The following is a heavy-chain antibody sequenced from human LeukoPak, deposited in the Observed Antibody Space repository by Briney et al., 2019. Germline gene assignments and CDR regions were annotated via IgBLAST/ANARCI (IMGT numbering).Heavy chain of an antibody. Sequence: TQTLSLTCTVSGDSISSGHYYWSWIRQHPWKGLEWIGYIYYSGNTYYNPSLKSRVTISLATSKNQFSLKLSSVTAADTAVYYCARGYYGDSRAKNAFDIWGQGTMVTVSS. D-gene: IGHD4-17*01. V-gene: IGHV4-31*03. J-gene: IGHJ3*02. CDR1: GDSISSGHYY. CDR2: IYYSGNT. CDR3: ARGYYGDSRAKNAFDI.